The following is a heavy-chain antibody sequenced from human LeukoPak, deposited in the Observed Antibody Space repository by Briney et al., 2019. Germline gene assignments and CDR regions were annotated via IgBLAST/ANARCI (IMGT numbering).Heavy chain of an antibody. D-gene: IGHD3-3*01. CDR3: ARDQPTSITIFGVVIGYGMDV. CDR2: ISYDGSNK. Sequence: GGSLRLSCAASGFTFSSYAMHWVRHAPGMGLEWVAVISYDGSNKYYADSVKGRFTISRDNSKNTLYLQMNSLRAEDTAVYYCARDQPTSITIFGVVIGYGMDVWGQGTTVTVSS. V-gene: IGHV3-30*04. J-gene: IGHJ6*02. CDR1: GFTFSSYA.